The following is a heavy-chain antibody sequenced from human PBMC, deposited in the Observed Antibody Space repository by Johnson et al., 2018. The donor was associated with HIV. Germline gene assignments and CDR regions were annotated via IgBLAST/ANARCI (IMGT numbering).Heavy chain of an antibody. Sequence: HVQLVESGGGVVQPGRSLRLSCAASGFTFSSYAMHWVRQAPGKGLEWVAVISYDGSNKYYADSVKGRFTISRDNSKNTLYLQMNSLRAEDTAVYYCAKPQPPIVVVTATVEGEAFDIWGQGTMVTVSS. CDR2: ISYDGSNK. CDR1: GFTFSSYA. CDR3: AKPQPPIVVVTATVEGEAFDI. V-gene: IGHV3-30-3*02. J-gene: IGHJ3*02. D-gene: IGHD2-21*02.